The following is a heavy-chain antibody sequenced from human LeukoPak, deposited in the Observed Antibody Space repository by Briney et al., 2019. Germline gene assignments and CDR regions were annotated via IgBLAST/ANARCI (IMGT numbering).Heavy chain of an antibody. Sequence: SVKVSCKASGGTFSSYAISWVRQAPGQGLEWMGRIIPIFGTANYAQKFQGRVTITTDESTSTAYMELSSLRSEDTAVYYCARLGAYGSGSYYYLDYWGQGTLVTVSS. J-gene: IGHJ4*02. CDR3: ARLGAYGSGSYYYLDY. CDR1: GGTFSSYA. CDR2: IIPIFGTA. D-gene: IGHD3-10*01. V-gene: IGHV1-69*05.